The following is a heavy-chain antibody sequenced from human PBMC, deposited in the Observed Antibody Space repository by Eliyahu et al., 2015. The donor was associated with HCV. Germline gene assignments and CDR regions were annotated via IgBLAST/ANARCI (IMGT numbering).Heavy chain of an antibody. CDR3: ARVDY. J-gene: IGHJ4*02. Sequence: EVQLVESGGGLXKPGGSXRXSCAASGFTFINYDMYWVRQAPGKGLEWVSSISSSSSSIYYADSVKGRFTISRDNAKNSLYLQMNSLRAEDTAVYYCARVDYWGQGTLVTVSS. CDR1: GFTFINYD. V-gene: IGHV3-21*01. CDR2: ISSSSSSI.